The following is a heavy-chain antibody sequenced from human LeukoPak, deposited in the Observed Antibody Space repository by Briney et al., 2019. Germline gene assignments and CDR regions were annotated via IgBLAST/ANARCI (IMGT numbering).Heavy chain of an antibody. V-gene: IGHV3-21*01. CDR1: GFTFSSHS. Sequence: GGSLRLSCAASGFTFSSHSMNWVRQAPGKGLEWVSSISSSGTYIYYADSLKGRFTISRDNAKNSLYLQMNSLRVEDTAVYYCASDYRDTSSCKDAFGYWGQGTLVTVSS. J-gene: IGHJ4*02. CDR3: ASDYRDTSSCKDAFGY. CDR2: ISSSGTYI. D-gene: IGHD3-16*02.